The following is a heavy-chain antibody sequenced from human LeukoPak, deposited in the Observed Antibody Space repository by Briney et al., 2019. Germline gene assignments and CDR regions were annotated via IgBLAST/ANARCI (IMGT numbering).Heavy chain of an antibody. D-gene: IGHD3-9*01. V-gene: IGHV5-51*01. J-gene: IGHJ4*02. CDR1: GYSFTSYW. CDR3: ARLTGDYDILTGYYLAY. CDR2: IYPGDSDT. Sequence: GESLKISCKGSGYSFTSYWIGWVRQMPGKGLEWMGIIYPGDSDTRYSPSFQGQVTISADRSISTAYLQWSSLKASDTATYYCARLTGDYDILTGYYLAYWGQGTLVTVSS.